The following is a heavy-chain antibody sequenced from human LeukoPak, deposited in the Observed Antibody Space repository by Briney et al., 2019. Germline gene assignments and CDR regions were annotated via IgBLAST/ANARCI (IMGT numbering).Heavy chain of an antibody. J-gene: IGHJ6*03. CDR1: GGSISSYY. V-gene: IGHV4-4*07. CDR3: ARDRTQTTVTTSPYYYYYMDV. Sequence: PSETLSLTCTVSGGSISSYYWSWIRQPAGKGLEWIGRIYTSGSTNYNPSLKSRVTMSVDTSKNQFSLKLSSVTAADTAVYYCARDRTQTTVTTSPYYYYYMDVWGKGTTVTVSS. CDR2: IYTSGST. D-gene: IGHD4-11*01.